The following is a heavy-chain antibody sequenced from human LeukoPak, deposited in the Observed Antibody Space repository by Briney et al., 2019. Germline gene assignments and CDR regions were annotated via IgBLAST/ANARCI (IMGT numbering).Heavy chain of an antibody. J-gene: IGHJ5*02. V-gene: IGHV4-61*02. Sequence: SETLSLTCTVSGGSISSGSYYWSWIRQPAGKGLEWIGRIYTSGSTNYNPSLKSRATISVDTSKNQFSLKLSSVTAADTAVYYCARGEYCSSTSCYFFSWFDPWGQGTLVTVSS. CDR1: GGSISSGSYY. CDR2: IYTSGST. D-gene: IGHD2-2*01. CDR3: ARGEYCSSTSCYFFSWFDP.